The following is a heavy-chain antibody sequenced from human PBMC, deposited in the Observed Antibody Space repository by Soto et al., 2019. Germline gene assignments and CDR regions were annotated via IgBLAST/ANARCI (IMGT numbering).Heavy chain of an antibody. D-gene: IGHD6-6*01. CDR3: ARGEYSSSWNYYYGMDV. Sequence: ASVKVSCKASGYTFTSYYMHWVRQAPGQGLEWMGIINPSGGSTSYAQKLQGRVTMTRDTSTSTVYMELSSLRSEDTAVYYCARGEYSSSWNYYYGMDVWGQGTTVTVSS. J-gene: IGHJ6*02. CDR1: GYTFTSYY. CDR2: INPSGGST. V-gene: IGHV1-46*01.